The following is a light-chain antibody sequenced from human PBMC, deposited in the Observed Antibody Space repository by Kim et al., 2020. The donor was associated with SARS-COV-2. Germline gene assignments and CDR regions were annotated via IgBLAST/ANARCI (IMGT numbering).Light chain of an antibody. CDR1: QSVDTNH. J-gene: IGKJ2*03. V-gene: IGKV3-20*01. Sequence: LSPGERANLSCRASQSVDTNHLAWYQQRPGQAPRLLIYGASTRATDIPDRFSGSGSGTDFTLTINKLEPEDFAVYYCQQYGSSPLRFGQGTKLEI. CDR3: QQYGSSPLR. CDR2: GAS.